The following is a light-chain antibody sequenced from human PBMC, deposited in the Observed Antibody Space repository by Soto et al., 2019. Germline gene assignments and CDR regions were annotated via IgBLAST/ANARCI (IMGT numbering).Light chain of an antibody. Sequence: QSVLTQPASVSGSPGQSVTISCTGTNSDVGSYNYVSWHQQHPGKAPNLMIYNVYHRPSGSSNRFSGSKSGNSASLTISGLEGEDEADYYCSSYSISRTYVFGCGTKVTVL. J-gene: IGLJ1*01. CDR1: NSDVGSYNY. CDR2: NVY. CDR3: SSYSISRTYV. V-gene: IGLV2-14*03.